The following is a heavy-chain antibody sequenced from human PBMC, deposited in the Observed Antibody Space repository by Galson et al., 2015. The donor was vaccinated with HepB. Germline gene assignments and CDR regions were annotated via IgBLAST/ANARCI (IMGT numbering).Heavy chain of an antibody. CDR2: IYTSGST. J-gene: IGHJ5*02. V-gene: IGHV4-61*02. CDR3: ARGWLVPFASSWFDP. CDR1: GGSISSGSYY. D-gene: IGHD6-19*01. Sequence: TLSLTCTVSGGSISSGSYYWSGIRQPAGKGLEWIGRIYTSGSTNYNPSLKSRVTMSVDTSKNQFSLKLSSVTAADTAVYYCARGWLVPFASSWFDPWGQGTLVTVSS.